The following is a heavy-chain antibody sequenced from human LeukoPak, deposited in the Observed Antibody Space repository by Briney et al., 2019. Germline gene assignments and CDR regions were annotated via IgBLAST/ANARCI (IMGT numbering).Heavy chain of an antibody. V-gene: IGHV4-38-2*02. D-gene: IGHD3-22*01. J-gene: IGHJ5*02. CDR1: GYSISSGYY. Sequence: SGTLSLTCTVSGYSISSGYYWGWIRQPPGKGLEWIGSIYHSGSTYYNPSLKSRVTISVDTSKNQFSLKLSSVTAADTAVYYCARGIHYYDSSGAWGQGTLVTVSS. CDR3: ARGIHYYDSSGA. CDR2: IYHSGST.